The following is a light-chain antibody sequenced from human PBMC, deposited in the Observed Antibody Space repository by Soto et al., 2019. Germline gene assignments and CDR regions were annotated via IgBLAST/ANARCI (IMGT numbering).Light chain of an antibody. CDR1: QTISRY. CDR2: SAS. Sequence: DIQMTQSPSSLSASVGERVNVTXRASQTISRYVNWYQQKPGKAPTLLISSASNLEIGVPSRFSGSGSGTHFTFTISSLQTEDIGTYYCQQYDILPITFGRGTRLEIK. V-gene: IGKV1-33*01. CDR3: QQYDILPIT. J-gene: IGKJ5*01.